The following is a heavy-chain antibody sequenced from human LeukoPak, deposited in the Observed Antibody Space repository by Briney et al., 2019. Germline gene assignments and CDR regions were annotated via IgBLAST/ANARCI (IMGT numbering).Heavy chain of an antibody. J-gene: IGHJ4*02. V-gene: IGHV3-7*01. Sequence: GGSLRLSCAASGFTFTNYWMSWVRQAPGKGLDWVASIEKGGSEKDYVDSVKGRFTISRDNAKNTLYLQMNSLRAEDTAVYYCARDRPYYDSSGYFDYFDYWGQGTLVTVSS. D-gene: IGHD3-22*01. CDR2: IEKGGSEK. CDR3: ARDRPYYDSSGYFDYFDY. CDR1: GFTFTNYW.